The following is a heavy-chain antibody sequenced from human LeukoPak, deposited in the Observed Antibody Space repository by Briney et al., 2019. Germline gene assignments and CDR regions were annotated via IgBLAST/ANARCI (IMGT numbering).Heavy chain of an antibody. CDR2: ISGSGGST. D-gene: IGHD3-9*01. J-gene: IGHJ6*03. CDR3: ARDHLDYDILTVSYYYYMDV. Sequence: AGGSLRLSCAASGFTFSSYAMSWVRQAPGKGLEWVSAISGSGGSTYYADSVKGRFTISKDNSKNSLYLQMNSLRAEDTALYYCARDHLDYDILTVSYYYYMDVWGKGTTVTVSS. CDR1: GFTFSSYA. V-gene: IGHV3-23*01.